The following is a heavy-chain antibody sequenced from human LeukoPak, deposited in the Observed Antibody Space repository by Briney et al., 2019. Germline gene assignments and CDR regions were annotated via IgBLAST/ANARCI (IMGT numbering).Heavy chain of an antibody. CDR2: IYTSGST. Sequence: SETLSLTCTVSGGSISSYYWSWIRQPAGKGLEWIGRIYTSGSTNYNPSLKSRVTMSVDTSKNQFSLKLSSVTAADTAVYYCARDYDYGDYVNWFDPWGQGTLVTVSS. V-gene: IGHV4-4*07. CDR3: ARDYDYGDYVNWFDP. D-gene: IGHD4-17*01. J-gene: IGHJ5*02. CDR1: GGSISSYY.